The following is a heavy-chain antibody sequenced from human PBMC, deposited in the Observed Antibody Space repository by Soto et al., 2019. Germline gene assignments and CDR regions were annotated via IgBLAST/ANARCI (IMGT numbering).Heavy chain of an antibody. CDR2: TSSSGSTI. V-gene: IGHV3-48*03. J-gene: IGHJ6*02. CDR3: ARDHKGGYYYYGMDV. Sequence: PCGSMRLSCAASGFTLSSYEMKWVRQAAGKGLEWVSYTSSSGSTIYYADSVKGRFTISRDNAKNSLYLQMNSLRAEDTAVYYCARDHKGGYYYYGMDVWGQGTTVTVSS. CDR1: GFTLSSYE.